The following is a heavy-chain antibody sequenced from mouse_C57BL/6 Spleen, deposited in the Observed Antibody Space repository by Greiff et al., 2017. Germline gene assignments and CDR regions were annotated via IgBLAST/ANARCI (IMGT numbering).Heavy chain of an antibody. CDR1: GFTFSSYG. V-gene: IGHV5-6*01. Sequence: EVKVVESGGDLVKPGGSLKLSCAASGFTFSSYGMSWVRQTPDKRLEWVATISSGGSYTYYPDSVKGRFTISRDNAKNTLYLQMSSLKSEDTAMYYCARQGGTGLYYFDYWGQGTTLTVSS. J-gene: IGHJ2*01. D-gene: IGHD3-3*01. CDR3: ARQGGTGLYYFDY. CDR2: ISSGGSYT.